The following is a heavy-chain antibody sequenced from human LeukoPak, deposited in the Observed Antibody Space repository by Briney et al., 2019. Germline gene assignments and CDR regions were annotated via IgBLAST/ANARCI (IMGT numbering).Heavy chain of an antibody. Sequence: SETLSLTCTVSGGSISSYYWSWIRQPPGKGLEWIGYIYYSGSTNYNPSLKSRVTISVDTSKNQFSLKLSSVTAADTAVYYCARDYHGLRPRGMDVWGKGTTVTVSS. CDR1: GGSISSYY. D-gene: IGHD1-14*01. J-gene: IGHJ6*04. CDR2: IYYSGST. V-gene: IGHV4-59*01. CDR3: ARDYHGLRPRGMDV.